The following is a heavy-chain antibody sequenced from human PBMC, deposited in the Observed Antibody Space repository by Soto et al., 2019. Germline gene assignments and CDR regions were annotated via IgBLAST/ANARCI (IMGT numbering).Heavy chain of an antibody. Sequence: GESLTISCMGSGYSFTSYWIGWVRQMPGKGLKWMGIIYPGDSDTRYSPSFQGQVLISVEKSVSIAYLQMNSLKTEDTAVYYCTGACSIAVCYYGMDVWGQGTTVTVSS. J-gene: IGHJ6*02. CDR3: TGACSIAVCYYGMDV. CDR2: IYPGDSDT. CDR1: GYSFTSYW. D-gene: IGHD6-19*01. V-gene: IGHV5-51*01.